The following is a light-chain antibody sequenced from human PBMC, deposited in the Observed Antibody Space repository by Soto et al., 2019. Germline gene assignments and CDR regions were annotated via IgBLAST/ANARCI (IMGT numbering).Light chain of an antibody. J-gene: IGKJ1*01. CDR2: GAS. CDR1: RRVSSD. Sequence: EIVMTQSPATLSVSPGQRATLSCRASRRVSSDLAWYQQKPGQAPRLLIYGASTRATGIPARFSGSGSGTEFTLTISSLQSEDFGVYYCQQFNNLWTFGQGTKVEF. V-gene: IGKV3-15*01. CDR3: QQFNNLWT.